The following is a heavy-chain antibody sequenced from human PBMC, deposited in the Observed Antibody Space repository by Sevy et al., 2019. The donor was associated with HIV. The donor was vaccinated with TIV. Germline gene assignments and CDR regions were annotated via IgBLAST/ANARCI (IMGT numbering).Heavy chain of an antibody. D-gene: IGHD6-25*01. J-gene: IGHJ5*02. CDR1: GFSFNTYT. CDR3: AGGLKSGWFDP. Sequence: GGSLRLSCAASGFSFNTYTMDWVRQAPGKGLEWISSISSGSSYIFYEDSMKGRFTISRDNAKNSLFLQMNSLRVEDAAVYYWAGGLKSGWFDPWGQGTLVTVSS. CDR2: ISSGSSYI. V-gene: IGHV3-21*01.